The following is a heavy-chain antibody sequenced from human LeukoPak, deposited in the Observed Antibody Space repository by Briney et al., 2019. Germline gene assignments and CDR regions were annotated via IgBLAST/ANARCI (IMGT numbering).Heavy chain of an antibody. CDR2: ITDSGTTT. CDR3: AKLWRGSHPRYFDH. Sequence: GGSLRLSCAASGFTFSSYAMSWVRQAPGEGLKWVSTITDSGTTTFYADSVQGRFTISRDNFKDTMYLQMISLRAEDTAVYYCAKLWRGSHPRYFDHWGQGTVVTVSS. CDR1: GFTFSSYA. J-gene: IGHJ4*02. V-gene: IGHV3-23*01. D-gene: IGHD1-26*01.